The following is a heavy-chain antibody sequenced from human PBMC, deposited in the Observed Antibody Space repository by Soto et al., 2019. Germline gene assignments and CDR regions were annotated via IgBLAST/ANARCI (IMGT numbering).Heavy chain of an antibody. CDR3: AHVGGLEQWLYRLDH. D-gene: IGHD6-19*01. CDR1: GFSLTTTGVG. CDR2: IYWDDDK. J-gene: IGHJ4*02. Sequence: QITLKESGPSLVKPTQTLTLTCTFSGFSLTTTGVGVVWIRQPPGKALEWLALIYWDDDKHYSPSLRSRLTVTKDTTKNQVVLTLTNVDPADTGTYVFAHVGGLEQWLYRLDHWGQGTLVTVSS. V-gene: IGHV2-5*02.